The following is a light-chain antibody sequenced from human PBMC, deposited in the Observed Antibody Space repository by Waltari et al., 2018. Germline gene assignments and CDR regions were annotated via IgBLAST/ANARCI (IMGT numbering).Light chain of an antibody. V-gene: IGKV4-1*01. CDR1: QSILNSSNNKNY. CDR2: WAS. Sequence: DNGMTQYPDYLAVSLGERATIHCKSSQSILNSSNNKNYLAWYQQKAGQPPKLLLYWASTRKSGVPDLFSGGWSGTDFTLTISSLQAEDVALYYCQQYYRIPLTFGQGTKLEI. J-gene: IGKJ1*01. CDR3: QQYYRIPLT.